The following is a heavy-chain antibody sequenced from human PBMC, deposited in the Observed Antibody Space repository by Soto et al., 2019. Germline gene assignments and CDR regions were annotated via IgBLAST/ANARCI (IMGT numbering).Heavy chain of an antibody. CDR2: INTRGGTT. CDR3: ARGPDDSDVPRWDY. J-gene: IGHJ4*02. Sequence: QVQLVQSGAEVRKPGASVRLSCKASGYTLTRFYLRWVRQAPGQGLEWMGIINTRGGTTAYAQKFRGRLTVTRDTSTSTVYMELSNLRSEDTAIYYCARGPDDSDVPRWDYWGQGTRVTVSS. V-gene: IGHV1-46*01. D-gene: IGHD4-17*01. CDR1: GYTLTRFY.